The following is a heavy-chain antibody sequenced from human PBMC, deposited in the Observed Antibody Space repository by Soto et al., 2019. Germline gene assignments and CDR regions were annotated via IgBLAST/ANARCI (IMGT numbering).Heavy chain of an antibody. CDR1: GYTFTGYY. Sequence: XSVKVSFNASGYTFTGYYMHLVRHSPGQGLEWMGWINPNSGGTNYAQKFQGWVTMTRDTSISTAYMELSRLRSDETAVYYCARRRAAAAAKPSLGMDVWGQGTTVTVSS. V-gene: IGHV1-2*04. CDR3: ARRRAAAAAKPSLGMDV. D-gene: IGHD6-13*01. J-gene: IGHJ6*02. CDR2: INPNSGGT.